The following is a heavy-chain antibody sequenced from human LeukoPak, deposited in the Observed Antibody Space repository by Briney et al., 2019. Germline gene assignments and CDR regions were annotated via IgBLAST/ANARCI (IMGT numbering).Heavy chain of an antibody. CDR2: ISGSGGST. D-gene: IGHD1-7*01. CDR3: AKGYNWNYRTDY. J-gene: IGHJ4*02. CDR1: GFTFSSYA. Sequence: GGSLRLSCAASGFTFSSYAMGWVRQAPGKGLEWVSAISGSGGSTYYADSVKGRFTISRDNSKNTLYLQMNSLRAEDTAVYYCAKGYNWNYRTDYWGQGTLVTVSS. V-gene: IGHV3-23*01.